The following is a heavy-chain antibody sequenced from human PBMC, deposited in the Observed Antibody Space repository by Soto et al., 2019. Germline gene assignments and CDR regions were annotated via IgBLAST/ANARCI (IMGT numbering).Heavy chain of an antibody. V-gene: IGHV3-21*06. CDR3: ASDQWARGMDV. D-gene: IGHD1-26*01. Sequence: EVQLVESGGGLVKPGGSLRLSCAASGFTFSSYSMNWVRQAPGKGLEWVSSISSSSSYIYYADSVKGRFTISRDNAKNSLYLQMNSPTAEDTAVYSCASDQWARGMDVWGQGTTVTVSS. CDR2: ISSSSSYI. CDR1: GFTFSSYS. J-gene: IGHJ6*02.